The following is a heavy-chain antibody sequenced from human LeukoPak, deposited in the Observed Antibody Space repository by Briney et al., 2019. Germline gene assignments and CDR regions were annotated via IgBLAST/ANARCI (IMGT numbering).Heavy chain of an antibody. J-gene: IGHJ4*02. V-gene: IGHV3-48*03. CDR1: GFTFSSYE. CDR2: ISGSGSTI. Sequence: GGSLRLSCAASGFTFSSYEMNWVRQAPGKGLEWVSYISGSGSTIYYADSVKGRFTISRDNAKNSLYLQMNSLRAEDTAVYYRARGMTYYYDSSGLDYWGQGTLVTVSS. CDR3: ARGMTYYYDSSGLDY. D-gene: IGHD3-22*01.